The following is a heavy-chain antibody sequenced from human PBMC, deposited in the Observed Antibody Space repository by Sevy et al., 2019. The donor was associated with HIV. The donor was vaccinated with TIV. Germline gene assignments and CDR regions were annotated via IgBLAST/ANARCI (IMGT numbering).Heavy chain of an antibody. CDR3: AKDRSGSWSVDY. D-gene: IGHD6-13*01. CDR1: GFTFYNYG. V-gene: IGHV3-30*18. Sequence: GGSLRLSCAGSGFTFYNYGIHWVRQAPGKGLEWVTMISYDGKNENYADSVKGRFTISRDNSKNTVYLQMNSLRPDGTAIYYCAKDRSGSWSVDYWGQGTLVTVSS. J-gene: IGHJ4*02. CDR2: ISYDGKNE.